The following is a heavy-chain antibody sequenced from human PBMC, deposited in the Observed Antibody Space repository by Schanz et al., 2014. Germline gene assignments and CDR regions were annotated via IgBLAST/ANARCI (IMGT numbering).Heavy chain of an antibody. CDR1: GYTFSDYG. V-gene: IGHV1-18*01. CDR2: ISPYNGNT. CDR3: ARDQSPYTNSSDVRYFDY. J-gene: IGHJ4*02. D-gene: IGHD6-6*01. Sequence: QVQLVQSGDEVKKPGASVKVSCKTSGYTFSDYGITWVRQAPGQGLEWMGWISPYNGNTNYAQKLQRRVTMTADTSTSTAYMDLRSLRSDDTAVYYCARDQSPYTNSSDVRYFDYWGQGSLVTVSS.